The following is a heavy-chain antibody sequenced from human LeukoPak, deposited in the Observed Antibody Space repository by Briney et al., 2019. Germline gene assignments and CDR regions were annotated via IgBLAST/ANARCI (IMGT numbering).Heavy chain of an antibody. CDR1: VYTFTSYM. J-gene: IGHJ3*02. V-gene: IGHV1-18*01. Sequence: PGASVKVSSKPSVYTFTSYMISGGPQAPGQGLEWRGWIRAYNGNTNYAQKLQGRVTMNTDTSTSTAYMEPRSLRSDDTAVYYCARFSGAFDIWGQGTMVTVSS. CDR3: ARFSGAFDI. CDR2: IRAYNGNT.